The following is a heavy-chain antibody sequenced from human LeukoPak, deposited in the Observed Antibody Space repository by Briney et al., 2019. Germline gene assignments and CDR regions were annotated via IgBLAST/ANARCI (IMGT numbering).Heavy chain of an antibody. D-gene: IGHD3-9*01. V-gene: IGHV3-7*03. J-gene: IGHJ4*02. CDR2: IKHDGGDK. CDR1: GFTFSNYW. Sequence: GGSLRLSCAASGFTFSNYWMSWVRQAPGKGLEWVANIKHDGGDKHYVDSVKGRFTIARDSAKNSLNLQMNSLRAEDTAVYYCARGGNYDILTGYIFDYWGQGTLVTVYS. CDR3: ARGGNYDILTGYIFDY.